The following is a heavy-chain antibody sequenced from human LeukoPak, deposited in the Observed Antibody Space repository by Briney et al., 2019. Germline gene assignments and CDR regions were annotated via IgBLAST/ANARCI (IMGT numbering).Heavy chain of an antibody. Sequence: PGGSLRLSCAASGFTFSSYSMNWVRQAPGKGLEWVSSISSSSSYIYYADSVKGRFTISRDNAKNSLYLQMNSLRAEDTAVYYCARDRGSSWLNDAFDIWGQGTMVTVSS. J-gene: IGHJ3*02. CDR2: ISSSSSYI. CDR3: ARDRGSSWLNDAFDI. V-gene: IGHV3-21*01. D-gene: IGHD6-13*01. CDR1: GFTFSSYS.